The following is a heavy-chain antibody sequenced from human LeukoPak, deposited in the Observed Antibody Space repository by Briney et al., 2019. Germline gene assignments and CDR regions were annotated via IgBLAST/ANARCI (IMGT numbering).Heavy chain of an antibody. V-gene: IGHV4-39*01. CDR1: VGSITRDGHY. Sequence: SETLSLTCNVSVGSITRDGHYWDWIRHPPGKGLECIGTIYYSGSTYYNPSLKSRVTTAIDQYQNQFSLKLTYVPAADTAVYFCARRRAGSDYNDYWGQGTLVTVST. J-gene: IGHJ4*02. CDR3: ARRRAGSDYNDY. D-gene: IGHD4-11*01. CDR2: IYYSGST.